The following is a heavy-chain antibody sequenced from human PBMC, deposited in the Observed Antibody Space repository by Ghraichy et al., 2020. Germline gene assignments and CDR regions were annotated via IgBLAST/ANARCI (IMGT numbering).Heavy chain of an antibody. CDR1: GFTFSNYA. CDR3: ARDRDYPRDRFDY. J-gene: IGHJ4*02. CDR2: FSGSSSVT. D-gene: IGHD4-17*01. Sequence: GGSLRLACAASGFTFSNYAMAWVRQAPGRGLEWVSTFSGSSSVTYYVESVKGRFTISRDNSQNTLHLQMNDLRAEDTAVYYCARDRDYPRDRFDYWGQGTPVTVSS. V-gene: IGHV3-23*01.